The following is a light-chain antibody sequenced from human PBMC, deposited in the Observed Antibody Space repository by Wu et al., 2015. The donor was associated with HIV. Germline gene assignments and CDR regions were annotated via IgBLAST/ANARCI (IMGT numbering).Light chain of an antibody. J-gene: IGKJ1*01. Sequence: EIVMTQSPVTLSTSPGERATLSCRASQYIGNNLAWYQQKPGQAPRLLIYGGSNRAPDIPARFTGSGSGTEFTLTISSVQSEDFALYYCQQCNNWPRTFGQGTRVEVK. V-gene: IGKV3-15*01. CDR3: QQCNNWPRT. CDR1: QYIGNN. CDR2: GGS.